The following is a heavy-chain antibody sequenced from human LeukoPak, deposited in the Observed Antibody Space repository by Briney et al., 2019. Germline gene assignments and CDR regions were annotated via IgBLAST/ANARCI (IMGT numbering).Heavy chain of an antibody. J-gene: IGHJ4*02. CDR3: ARTYYYGSGTTSPDADY. V-gene: IGHV1-3*01. Sequence: ASVKVSCKASGYTFTSYAMHRVRQAPGQRLEWVGWINAGNGNTKYSQKFQGRVTITRDTSASTAYMELSSLRSEDTAVYYCARTYYYGSGTTSPDADYWGQGTLVTVSS. CDR1: GYTFTSYA. CDR2: INAGNGNT. D-gene: IGHD3-10*01.